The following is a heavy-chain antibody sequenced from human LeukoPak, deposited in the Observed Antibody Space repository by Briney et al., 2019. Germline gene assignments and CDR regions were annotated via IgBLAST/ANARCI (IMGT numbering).Heavy chain of an antibody. J-gene: IGHJ6*04. CDR2: ISAYNGNT. Sequence: ASVKVSCKASGYTFTSYGISWVRQAPGQGLEWMGWISAYNGNTNYAQKLQGRVTMTTDTSTSTAYMELRSLRSDDTAVYYCATSYGSGSYYTQSYYYSGMDVWGKGTTVTVSS. V-gene: IGHV1-18*04. D-gene: IGHD3-10*01. CDR3: ATSYGSGSYYTQSYYYSGMDV. CDR1: GYTFTSYG.